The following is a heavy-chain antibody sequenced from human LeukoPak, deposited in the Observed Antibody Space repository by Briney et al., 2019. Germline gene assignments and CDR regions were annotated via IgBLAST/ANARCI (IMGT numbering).Heavy chain of an antibody. Sequence: GGSLRLSCAASGSTFSAYWMHWVRQAPGKGLVWVGRINDVGSDSTYVDSVKGRFTISRDNSKSTLYLQMNSLRPEDTAVYYCVREGVNSPDDTLDVWGQGTVVIVSS. CDR2: INDVGSDS. CDR1: GSTFSAYW. V-gene: IGHV3-74*01. D-gene: IGHD3-3*01. J-gene: IGHJ3*01. CDR3: VREGVNSPDDTLDV.